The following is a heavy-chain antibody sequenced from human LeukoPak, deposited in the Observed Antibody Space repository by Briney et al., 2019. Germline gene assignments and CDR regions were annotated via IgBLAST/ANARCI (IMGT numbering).Heavy chain of an antibody. D-gene: IGHD2-2*01. Sequence: GGSLRLSCAASGFTFSSYWMSWVRQAPGKGLEWVANIKPDGSEEYYVDSVKGRFTISRDNAKNSLYLQMNSLRDEDTAVYYCARDSRYCSSANCYFDYWGQGTLVTVSS. CDR3: ARDSRYCSSANCYFDY. CDR2: IKPDGSEE. CDR1: GFTFSSYW. V-gene: IGHV3-7*01. J-gene: IGHJ4*02.